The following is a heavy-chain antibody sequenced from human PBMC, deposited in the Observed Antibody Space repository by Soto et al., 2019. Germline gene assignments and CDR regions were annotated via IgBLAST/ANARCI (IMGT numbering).Heavy chain of an antibody. CDR1: GGSISNSG. Sequence: SETLCLTCSVAGGSISNSGWSLIRQSPEKGLEWIGYIYSSGSTNYNPSLNSRVTISVDTSKNQFSLKLSSLSAADTAVYYCARHSPTFLYGSGPWDVWGQGTTVTVSS. J-gene: IGHJ6*02. D-gene: IGHD3-10*01. CDR2: IYSSGST. V-gene: IGHV4-59*08. CDR3: ARHSPTFLYGSGPWDV.